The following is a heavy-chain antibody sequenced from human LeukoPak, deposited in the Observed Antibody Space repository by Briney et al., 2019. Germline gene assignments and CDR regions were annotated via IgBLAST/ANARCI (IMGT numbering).Heavy chain of an antibody. CDR1: GFTFSSYW. J-gene: IGHJ5*02. D-gene: IGHD3-10*01. V-gene: IGHV3-74*01. CDR2: INSDGSST. Sequence: GGSLRLSCAASGFTFSSYWMHWVRQAPGKGLVWVSRINSDGSSTSYADSVKGRFTISRDNAKNSLYLQMNSLRAEDTAVYYCARDVVTMVRGVTYNWFDPWGQGTLVTVSS. CDR3: ARDVVTMVRGVTYNWFDP.